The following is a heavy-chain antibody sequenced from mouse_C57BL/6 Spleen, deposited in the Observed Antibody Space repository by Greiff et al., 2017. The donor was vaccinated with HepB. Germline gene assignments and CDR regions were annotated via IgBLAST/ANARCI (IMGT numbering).Heavy chain of an antibody. CDR3: ASPYYDYDAAWFAY. Sequence: DVQLVESGGGLVQPGGSLKLSCAASGFTFSDYYMYWVRQTPEKRLEWVAYISNGGGSTYYPDTVKGRFTISRDNAKNTLYLQMSRLKSEDTAMYYCASPYYDYDAAWFAYWGQGTLVTVSA. J-gene: IGHJ3*01. CDR2: ISNGGGST. CDR1: GFTFSDYY. V-gene: IGHV5-12*01. D-gene: IGHD2-4*01.